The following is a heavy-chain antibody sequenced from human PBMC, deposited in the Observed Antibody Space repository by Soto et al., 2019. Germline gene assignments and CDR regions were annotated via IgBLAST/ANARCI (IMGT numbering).Heavy chain of an antibody. Sequence: QVPLVQSGAEVQKPGSSVTVSCKASGGTFSSYTISWVRQAPGQGLEWMGGIIPIFGTAKYAQKFQGRVTITADESTNTADMELRSLRSEDTAVYYCARVNHRVLQLWYCNLGGRGTLFTVSS. D-gene: IGHD1-1*01. CDR1: GGTFSSYT. CDR3: ARVNHRVLQLWYCNL. V-gene: IGHV1-69*12. CDR2: IIPIFGTA. J-gene: IGHJ2*01.